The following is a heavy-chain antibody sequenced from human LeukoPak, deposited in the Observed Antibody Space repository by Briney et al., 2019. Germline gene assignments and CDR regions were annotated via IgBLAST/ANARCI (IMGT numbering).Heavy chain of an antibody. D-gene: IGHD1-26*01. J-gene: IGHJ4*02. CDR1: GYAFTSYA. Sequence: EASVKVSCKASGYAFTSYAMNWVRQAPGQGLEWMGWINTNTGNPTYAQGFTGRFVFSLDTSVSTAYLQISSLKAEDTAVYYCARGIGLDGSHQNFDYWGQGTLVTVSS. CDR2: INTNTGNP. V-gene: IGHV7-4-1*02. CDR3: ARGIGLDGSHQNFDY.